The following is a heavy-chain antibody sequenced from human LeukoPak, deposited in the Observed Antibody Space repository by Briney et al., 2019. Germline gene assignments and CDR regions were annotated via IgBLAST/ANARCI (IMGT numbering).Heavy chain of an antibody. D-gene: IGHD6-13*01. CDR3: ARVRQQLVPNYFDY. V-gene: IGHV4-34*01. CDR2: INHSGST. CDR1: GGSFSGYY. J-gene: IGHJ4*02. Sequence: SETLSLTCAVYGGSFSGYYWSWIRQPPGKGLEWIGEINHSGSTNYNPSLKSRVTISVDTSKNQFSLQLSSVTAADTAVYYCARVRQQLVPNYFDYWGQRTLVTVSS.